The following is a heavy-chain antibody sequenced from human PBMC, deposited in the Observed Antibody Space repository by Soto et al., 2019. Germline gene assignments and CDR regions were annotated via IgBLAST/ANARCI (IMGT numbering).Heavy chain of an antibody. CDR3: TVWGSGNDFGAA. V-gene: IGHV3-72*01. D-gene: IGHD3-10*01. CDR1: GFTFSDHY. Sequence: EVQLVESGGGLVQPGGSPRLSCAASGFTFSDHYMDWVRQAPGKGLEWVGRNKNKADSYTTEYAASVKGRFTISRDGSKNSLFLQMNSLKTEDTAVYYCTVWGSGNDFGAAWGQGILVTVSS. CDR2: NKNKADSYTT. J-gene: IGHJ4*02.